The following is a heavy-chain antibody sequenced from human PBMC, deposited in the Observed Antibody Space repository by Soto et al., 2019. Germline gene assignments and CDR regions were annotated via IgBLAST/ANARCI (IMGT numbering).Heavy chain of an antibody. Sequence: EVQLVESGGGLIQPGGSLRVSCAASGITVSSNYMTWVRQAPGKGLEWVSLIYSDGTTYYADSVKGRFTISRDTSKNMLYLQLNCLRAEDTAVYYCARDSSGSSGYYGMDVWGQGTTVTVSS. D-gene: IGHD3-10*01. J-gene: IGHJ6*02. CDR3: ARDSSGSSGYYGMDV. CDR2: IYSDGTT. CDR1: GITVSSNY. V-gene: IGHV3-53*01.